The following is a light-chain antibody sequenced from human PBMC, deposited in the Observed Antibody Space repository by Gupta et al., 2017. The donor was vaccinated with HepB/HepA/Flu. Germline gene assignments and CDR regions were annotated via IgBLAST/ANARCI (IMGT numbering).Light chain of an antibody. Sequence: IVVTQSPATLSLSPGERASLSCRTSQSVGNYLAWYQQKPGQALRLLIYDASNRAAGIPARFSGSGSGTDFTLTISSLEPEDFAVYYCQQRSNFAFGGGTKVEIK. CDR3: QQRSNFA. V-gene: IGKV3-11*01. CDR1: QSVGNY. CDR2: DAS. J-gene: IGKJ4*01.